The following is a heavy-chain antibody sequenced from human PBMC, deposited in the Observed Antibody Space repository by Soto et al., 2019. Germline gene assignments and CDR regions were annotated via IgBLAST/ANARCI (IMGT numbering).Heavy chain of an antibody. V-gene: IGHV3-21*01. CDR1: GFTFSSYS. Sequence: EVQLVESGGGLVKPGGSLRLSCAASGFTFSSYSMNWVRQAPGKGLEWVSSISSSSSYIYYADSVKGRFTIPRDTAKNSLYLQMNSLRAEDTAVYYCARVLKAGGYYYYMDVWGKGTTVTVSS. J-gene: IGHJ6*03. D-gene: IGHD3-10*01. CDR2: ISSSSSYI. CDR3: ARVLKAGGYYYYMDV.